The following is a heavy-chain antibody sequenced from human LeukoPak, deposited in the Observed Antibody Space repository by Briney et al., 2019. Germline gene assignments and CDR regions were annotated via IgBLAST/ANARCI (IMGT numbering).Heavy chain of an antibody. V-gene: IGHV1-69*13. J-gene: IGHJ4*02. Sequence: SVKVSCKASGGTFISYAISWVRQAPGQGLEWMGGIIPIFGTANYAQKFQGRVTITADESTSTAYMELSSLRSEDTAVYYCARDVNWNDRVGVDYWGQGTLVTVSS. CDR2: IIPIFGTA. D-gene: IGHD1-20*01. CDR1: GGTFISYA. CDR3: ARDVNWNDRVGVDY.